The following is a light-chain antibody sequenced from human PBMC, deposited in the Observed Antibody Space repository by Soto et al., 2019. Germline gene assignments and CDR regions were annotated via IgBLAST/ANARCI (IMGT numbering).Light chain of an antibody. CDR1: PGVSNT. J-gene: IGKJ5*01. CDR3: QQYNNWPPIT. Sequence: EIVMTQSPATVSLSPGERATLSCRASPGVSNTLAWYQQRPGQAPRLLIYGASTRATGIPDRFSGSGSGTEFTLTISSLQSEDFAVYYCQQYNNWPPITFGQGTRLEIK. CDR2: GAS. V-gene: IGKV3-15*01.